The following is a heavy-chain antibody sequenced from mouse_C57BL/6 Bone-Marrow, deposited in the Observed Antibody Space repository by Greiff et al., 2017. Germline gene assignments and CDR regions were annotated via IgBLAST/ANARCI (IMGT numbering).Heavy chain of an antibody. CDR3: AFRKACFDY. CDR1: GYTFTSYW. D-gene: IGHD1-3*01. J-gene: IGHJ2*01. CDR2: IHPNSGST. V-gene: IGHV1-64*01. Sequence: VQLVESGAELVKPGASVKLSCKASGYTFTSYWMHWVKQRPGQGLEWIGMIHPNSGSTNYNEKFKSKAILTVDKSSSTAYMQLSSLTSEDSAVYYCAFRKACFDYWGQGTTLTVSS.